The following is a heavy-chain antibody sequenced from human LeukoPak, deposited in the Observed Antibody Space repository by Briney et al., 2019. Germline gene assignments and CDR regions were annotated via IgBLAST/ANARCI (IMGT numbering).Heavy chain of an antibody. D-gene: IGHD5-18*01. CDR1: GVSISSHY. J-gene: IGHJ4*02. CDR2: MFDNENT. Sequence: SETLSLTCTVSGVSISSHYRSWIRQPPGKGLGWIGYMFDNENTKDNPSLKSRITLSADTSKNQFSLRLSSVTAADTAVYYCATIKRGSIFGYFDFWGQGILVTVSS. V-gene: IGHV4-59*11. CDR3: ATIKRGSIFGYFDF.